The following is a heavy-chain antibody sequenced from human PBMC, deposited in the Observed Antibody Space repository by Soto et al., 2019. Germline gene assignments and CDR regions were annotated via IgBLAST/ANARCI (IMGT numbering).Heavy chain of an antibody. CDR2: IYYSGST. CDR3: ARGGSFAYYDILTGYYRVYGMDV. J-gene: IGHJ6*02. Sequence: SETLSLTCTVSGGSISSYYWSWIRQPPGKGLEWIGYIYYSGSTNYNPSLKSRVTISVDTSKNQFSLKLSSVTAADTAVYYCARGGSFAYYDILTGYYRVYGMDVWGQGTTVTVSS. V-gene: IGHV4-59*01. D-gene: IGHD3-9*01. CDR1: GGSISSYY.